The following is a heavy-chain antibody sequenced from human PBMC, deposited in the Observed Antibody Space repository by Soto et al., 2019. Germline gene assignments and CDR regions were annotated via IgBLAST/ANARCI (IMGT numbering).Heavy chain of an antibody. J-gene: IGHJ4*02. CDR3: AGVYYGGNSVNNY. Sequence: LRLSCAGSGFTFSSFAMSWVRQAPGKGLEWVAATSYDGSNKYYADSVKGRFIISRDNSKNTLDLLLNTLRAEDTAVYYCAGVYYGGNSVNNYWGQGTSVTVSS. CDR2: TSYDGSNK. V-gene: IGHV3-30-3*01. CDR1: GFTFSSFA. D-gene: IGHD2-8*01.